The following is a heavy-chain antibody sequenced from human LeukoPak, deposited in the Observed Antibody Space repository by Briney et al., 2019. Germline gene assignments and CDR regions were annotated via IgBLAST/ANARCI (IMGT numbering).Heavy chain of an antibody. V-gene: IGHV4-59*12. CDR1: GGSISSYY. Sequence: SETLSLTCTVSGGSISSYYWSWIRQPPGKGLEWIGYIYYSGSTYYNPSLKSRVTISVDRSKNQFSLKLSSVTAADTAVYYCAKGRYDSSGYYLFDYWGQGTLVTVSS. CDR3: AKGRYDSSGYYLFDY. CDR2: IYYSGST. J-gene: IGHJ4*02. D-gene: IGHD3-22*01.